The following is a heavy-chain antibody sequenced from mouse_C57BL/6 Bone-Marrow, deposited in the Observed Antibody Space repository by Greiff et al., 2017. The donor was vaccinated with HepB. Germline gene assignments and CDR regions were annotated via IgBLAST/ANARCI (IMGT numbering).Heavy chain of an antibody. J-gene: IGHJ3*01. CDR3: AYYSNSFFAY. Sequence: QVQLQQPGAELVKPGASVKLSCKASGYTFTSYWMQWVKQRPGQGLEWIGEIDPSDSYTNYNQKFKGKATLTVDTSSSTAYMQLSSLTSEDSAVYYCAYYSNSFFAYRGQGTLVTVSA. CDR1: GYTFTSYW. V-gene: IGHV1-50*01. D-gene: IGHD2-5*01. CDR2: IDPSDSYT.